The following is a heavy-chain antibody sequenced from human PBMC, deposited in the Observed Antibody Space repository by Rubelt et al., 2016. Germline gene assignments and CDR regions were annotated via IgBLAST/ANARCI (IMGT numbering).Heavy chain of an antibody. Sequence: LQLQESGPGLVKPSETLSLTCTVSGGSISSSSHYWGWIRQPPGKGLEWVANIKQDGSEKYYVDSVKGRFTISRDNAKNSLFLQRNSLRAEDPAVYYCARGGGGIVAGERMDVWGQGTTVTVSS. D-gene: IGHD3-22*01. CDR3: ARGGGGIVAGERMDV. CDR1: GGSISSSSHY. J-gene: IGHJ6*02. V-gene: IGHV3-7*03. CDR2: IKQDGSEK.